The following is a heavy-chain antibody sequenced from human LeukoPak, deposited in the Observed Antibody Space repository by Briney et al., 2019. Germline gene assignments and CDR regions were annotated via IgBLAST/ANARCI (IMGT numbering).Heavy chain of an antibody. CDR3: ARGCYDILTGYHDAFDI. CDR2: INPSGGST. D-gene: IGHD3-9*01. CDR1: GYTSTSYY. J-gene: IGHJ3*02. V-gene: IGHV1-46*01. Sequence: ASVKVSCKASGYTSTSYYMHWVRQAPGQGLEWMGIINPSGGSTSYAQKFQGRVTMTRDTSTSTVYMELSSLRSEDTAVYYCARGCYDILTGYHDAFDIWGQGTMVTVSS.